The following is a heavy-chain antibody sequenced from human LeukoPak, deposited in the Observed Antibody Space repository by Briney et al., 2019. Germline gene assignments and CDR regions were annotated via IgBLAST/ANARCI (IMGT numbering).Heavy chain of an antibody. CDR3: ARDPEGGSYYDSSGYFPAFDY. CDR1: GYTFTSYY. CDR2: INPSGGST. V-gene: IGHV1-46*01. J-gene: IGHJ4*02. D-gene: IGHD3-22*01. Sequence: ASVKVSCKASGYTFTSYYMHWVRQAPGQGLEWMGIINPSGGSTNYAQKFQGRVTMTRDTSTSTVCMELSSLRSEDTAVYYCARDPEGGSYYDSSGYFPAFDYWGQGTLVTVSS.